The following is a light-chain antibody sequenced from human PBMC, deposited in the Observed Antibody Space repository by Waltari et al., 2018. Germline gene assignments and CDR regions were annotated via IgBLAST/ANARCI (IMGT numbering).Light chain of an antibody. CDR2: VVS. CDR3: SSYAGSNNVV. CDR1: SSDVGGYNY. Sequence: QSALTQPPSASGSPGQSVTISCTGTSSDVGGYNYVSWYQQHPGKAPKLMIYVVSKRPSGVPVRFSGSKSCNTASLTVSGLQAEEESDYYCSSYAGSNNVVFGGGTKLTVL. V-gene: IGLV2-8*01. J-gene: IGLJ2*01.